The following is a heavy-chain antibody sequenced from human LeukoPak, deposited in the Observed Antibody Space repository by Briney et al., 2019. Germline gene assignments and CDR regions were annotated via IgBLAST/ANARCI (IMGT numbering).Heavy chain of an antibody. D-gene: IGHD3-3*01. CDR2: IYTSGST. CDR1: GGSISSYY. J-gene: IGHJ4*02. Sequence: SETLSLTCTVSGGSISSYYWSWIRQPAGKGLDWIGRIYTSGSTNYNPSLKSRVTMSVDTSKNQFSLKLSSVTAADTAVYYCARDLRSGYYIHYFDYWGQGTLVTVSS. V-gene: IGHV4-4*07. CDR3: ARDLRSGYYIHYFDY.